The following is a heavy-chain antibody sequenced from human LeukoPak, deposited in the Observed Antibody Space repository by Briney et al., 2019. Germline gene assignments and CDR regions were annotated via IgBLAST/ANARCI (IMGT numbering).Heavy chain of an antibody. CDR2: IKGDESAR. J-gene: IGHJ4*02. CDR3: ARDVVGSLDY. Sequence: GPLRLSCAASGFTFSTYWMAWVRQAPGKGLEWVANIKGDESARHQADSVKGRFTISRDNAQNSVYLQMTSLRGEDTAVYYCARDVVGSLDYWGQGTLVTVSS. D-gene: IGHD1-26*01. CDR1: GFTFSTYW. V-gene: IGHV3-7*01.